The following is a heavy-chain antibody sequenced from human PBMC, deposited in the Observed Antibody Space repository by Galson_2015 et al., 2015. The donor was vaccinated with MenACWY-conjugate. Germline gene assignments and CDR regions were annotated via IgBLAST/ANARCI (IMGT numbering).Heavy chain of an antibody. CDR2: IKPDGSEK. Sequence: SLRLSCAASGFSFGNYWMNWVRQAPGRGLEWVANIKPDGSEKHYVDSVKGRFTISSDNVENSLYLQMNSLRAEDTAVYYCAREFSYWGQGTLVTVSS. V-gene: IGHV3-7*01. J-gene: IGHJ4*02. CDR3: AREFSY. CDR1: GFSFGNYW. D-gene: IGHD2/OR15-2a*01.